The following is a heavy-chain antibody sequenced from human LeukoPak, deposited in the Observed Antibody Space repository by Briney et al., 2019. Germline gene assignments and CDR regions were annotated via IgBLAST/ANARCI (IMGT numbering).Heavy chain of an antibody. V-gene: IGHV1-2*02. Sequence: GASVKVSCKASGYTFTGYYMHWVRQAPGQGLEWMGWINPNSGGTNYAQKFQGRVTMTRDTSISTAYMELSRLRSDDTAVYHCARDLLGDRPPNAWAHWGQGTLVTVSS. CDR2: INPNSGGT. CDR3: ARDLLGDRPPNAWAH. D-gene: IGHD2-21*01. J-gene: IGHJ4*02. CDR1: GYTFTGYY.